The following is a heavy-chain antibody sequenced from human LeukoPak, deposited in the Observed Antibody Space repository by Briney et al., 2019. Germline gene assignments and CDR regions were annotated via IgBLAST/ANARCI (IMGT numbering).Heavy chain of an antibody. J-gene: IGHJ5*02. Sequence: GGSLRLSCAASGFTFSSYAMHWVRQAPGKGLEWVAVISYDGSNKYYADSVKGRFTISRDNSKNTLYLQMNSLRAEDTAVYYCAKGSIFGVVPFWFDPWGQGTLVTVSS. CDR1: GFTFSSYA. CDR3: AKGSIFGVVPFWFDP. CDR2: ISYDGSNK. V-gene: IGHV3-30-3*01. D-gene: IGHD3-3*01.